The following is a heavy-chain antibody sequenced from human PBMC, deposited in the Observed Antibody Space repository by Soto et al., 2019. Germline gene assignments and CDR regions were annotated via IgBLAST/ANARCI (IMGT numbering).Heavy chain of an antibody. V-gene: IGHV4-31*02. Sequence: SETLSLTCTVSGGSISSGGYYWSWIRQHPGKGLEWIGYIYYSGSTYYNPSLKSRVTISVDTSKNQFSLKLSSVTAADTAVYYCARQEYDILTGYYPFDYWGQGTLVTVSS. CDR3: ARQEYDILTGYYPFDY. J-gene: IGHJ4*02. CDR1: GGSISSGGYY. CDR2: IYYSGST. D-gene: IGHD3-9*01.